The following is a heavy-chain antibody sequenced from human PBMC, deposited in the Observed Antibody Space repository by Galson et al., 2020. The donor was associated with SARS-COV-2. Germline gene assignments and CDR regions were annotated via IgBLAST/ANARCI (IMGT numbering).Heavy chain of an antibody. CDR2: ISSDGSNK. J-gene: IGHJ6*02. CDR1: GFTFSSYG. V-gene: IGHV3-30*03. Sequence: GEPLKISCAASGFTFSSYGMHWVRQAPGKGLEWVAVISSDGSNKYYADSVKGRFTISRDNSKNTLYLQMNSLRAEDTAVYYCAGAQGTSYYYGMDVWGQGTTVTVSS. CDR3: AGAQGTSYYYGMDV.